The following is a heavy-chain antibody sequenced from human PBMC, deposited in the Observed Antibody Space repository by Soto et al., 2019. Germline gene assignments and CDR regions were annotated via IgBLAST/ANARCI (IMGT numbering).Heavy chain of an antibody. V-gene: IGHV3-33*01. CDR2: IWYDGSKK. J-gene: IGHJ5*01. Sequence: PGGSLRLSCAASGFSFSSSGMHWVRQAPGKGLEWVAIIWYDGSKKYYADSVKGRFTVSRDNSRNTVYLQMNSLRAEDTAVYYCARGPFTIYDTSGYFDSWGQGTLVTVSS. D-gene: IGHD3-22*01. CDR1: GFSFSSSG. CDR3: ARGPFTIYDTSGYFDS.